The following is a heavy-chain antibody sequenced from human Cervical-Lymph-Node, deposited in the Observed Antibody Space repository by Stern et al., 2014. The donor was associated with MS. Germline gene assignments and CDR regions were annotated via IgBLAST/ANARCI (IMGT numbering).Heavy chain of an antibody. Sequence: VQLVESGPGLVKPSQTLSLTCTVSGGSISSGGHYWSWIRQLPGKGLEWIGYIYYSGATFYNPSLKSRVTMSLDTSKNQFSLKLSSVTAADTAVYYCASRWSGTYYGQNWFDPWGQGALVTVSS. D-gene: IGHD1-26*01. CDR2: IYYSGAT. V-gene: IGHV4-31*03. J-gene: IGHJ5*02. CDR1: GGSISSGGHY. CDR3: ASRWSGTYYGQNWFDP.